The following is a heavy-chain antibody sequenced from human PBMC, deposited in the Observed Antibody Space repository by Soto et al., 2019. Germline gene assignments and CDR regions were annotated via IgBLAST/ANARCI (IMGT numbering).Heavy chain of an antibody. CDR2: ISGSGGTT. Sequence: EVQLLESGGGLVQPGGSLRLSCAASGFTFSSYAMSWVRQAPGKGLEWVSAISGSGGTTYYADSVKGRFTFSRDNSKNTLYLQMNCLRAEDTAVYYCAKTANGWFSAFDIWGPGTMVTVSS. V-gene: IGHV3-23*01. CDR3: AKTANGWFSAFDI. J-gene: IGHJ3*02. CDR1: GFTFSSYA. D-gene: IGHD6-19*01.